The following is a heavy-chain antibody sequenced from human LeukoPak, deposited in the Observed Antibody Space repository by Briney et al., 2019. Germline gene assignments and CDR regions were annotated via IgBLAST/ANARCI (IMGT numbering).Heavy chain of an antibody. V-gene: IGHV3-33*01. CDR3: ARDSVSRFGELAHYYGMDV. CDR2: IWYDGSNK. Sequence: GGSLRLSCAASGFTFSSYGMHWVRQAPGKGLEWVAVIWYDGSNKYYADSVKGRFTISRDNSKNTLYLQMNSLRAEDTAVYYCARDSVSRFGELAHYYGMDVWGQGTTVTVSS. D-gene: IGHD3-10*01. CDR1: GFTFSSYG. J-gene: IGHJ6*02.